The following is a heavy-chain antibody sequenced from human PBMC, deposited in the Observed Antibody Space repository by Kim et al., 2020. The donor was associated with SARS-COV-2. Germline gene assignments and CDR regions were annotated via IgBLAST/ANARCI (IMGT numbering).Heavy chain of an antibody. CDR3: ARVGSKWELHRFDY. Sequence: AQKFQGRVTRTRDTSISTAYMELSRLRSDDTAVYYCARVGSKWELHRFDYWGQGTLVTVSS. V-gene: IGHV1-2*02. J-gene: IGHJ4*02. D-gene: IGHD1-26*01.